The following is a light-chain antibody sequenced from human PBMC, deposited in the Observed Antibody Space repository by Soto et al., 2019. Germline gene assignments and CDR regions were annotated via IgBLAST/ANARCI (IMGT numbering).Light chain of an antibody. CDR2: GAS. CDR1: QSVSSN. V-gene: IGKV3-15*01. Sequence: EIVMTQSPATLSVSPGERATLSCRASQSVSSNLAWYQQKPVQAPRLLIYGASTMATGLPARFSVSGSGTELTLTSCSLQSEDFGGYCCQQYNNWPRAWTFGQGTQVEIK. J-gene: IGKJ1*01. CDR3: QQYNNWPRAWT.